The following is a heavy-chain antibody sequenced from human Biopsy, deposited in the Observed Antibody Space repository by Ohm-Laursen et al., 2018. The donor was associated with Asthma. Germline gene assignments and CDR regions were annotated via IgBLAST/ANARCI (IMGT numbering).Heavy chain of an antibody. CDR2: IHHSGTS. CDR1: GDSITSGGCC. J-gene: IGHJ4*02. V-gene: IGHV4-31*03. D-gene: IGHD3-22*01. CDR3: ARIPRRSGSYFVDY. Sequence: SQTLSLTCTVSGDSITSGGCCWNSIRQHPGKGLEWIGYIHHSGTSYFNPSLKSRVSFSRDTSKNQFSLWLSSATAADTAMYYCARIPRRSGSYFVDYWGQGTLVTVSS.